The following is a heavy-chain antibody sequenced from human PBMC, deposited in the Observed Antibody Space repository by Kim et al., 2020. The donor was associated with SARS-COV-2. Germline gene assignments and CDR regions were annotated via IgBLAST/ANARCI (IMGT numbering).Heavy chain of an antibody. CDR2: IYYSGST. V-gene: IGHV4-39*01. CDR3: ARHGWRKGGAAGTLDNWFDP. CDR1: GGSISSSSYY. J-gene: IGHJ5*02. D-gene: IGHD6-13*01. Sequence: SETLSLTCIVSGGSISSSSYYWGWIRQPQGKGLEWIGSIYYSGSTYYNPSLKSRVTISVATSKNQFSMKVSSVTAADTSVYSCARHGWRKGGAAGTLDNWFDPGGQGTLCTVSS.